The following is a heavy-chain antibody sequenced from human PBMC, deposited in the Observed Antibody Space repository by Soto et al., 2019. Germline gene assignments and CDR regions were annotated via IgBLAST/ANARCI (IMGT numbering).Heavy chain of an antibody. CDR1: GGSISSSTYY. D-gene: IGHD6-19*01. CDR3: ARHLGSGWPYYFDY. V-gene: IGHV4-39*01. J-gene: IGHJ4*02. Sequence: QLQLQESGPGLVKPSETLSLICTVSGGSISSSTYYWGWIRQPPGKGLEWIGSIYYSGSTYYSPSLKSRVTITGDMSMNQFSLKLSSVTAADTAVYYCARHLGSGWPYYFDYWGQGTLVTVSS. CDR2: IYYSGST.